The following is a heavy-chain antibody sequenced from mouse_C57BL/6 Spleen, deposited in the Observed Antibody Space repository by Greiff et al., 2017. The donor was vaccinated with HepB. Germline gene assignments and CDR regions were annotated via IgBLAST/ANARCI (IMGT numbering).Heavy chain of an antibody. D-gene: IGHD3-2*02. CDR2: ISYDGSN. Sequence: EVQLVESGPGLVKPSQSLSLTCSVTGYSITSGYYWNWIRQFPGNKLEWMGYISYDGSNNYNPSLKNRISITRDTSKNQFFLKLNSVTTEDTATYYCARDSSGYADYWGQGTTLTVSS. J-gene: IGHJ2*01. CDR1: GYSITSGYY. CDR3: ARDSSGYADY. V-gene: IGHV3-6*01.